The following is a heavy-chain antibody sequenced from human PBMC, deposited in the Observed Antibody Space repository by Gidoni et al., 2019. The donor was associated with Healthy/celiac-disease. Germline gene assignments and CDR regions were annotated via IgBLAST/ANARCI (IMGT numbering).Heavy chain of an antibody. Sequence: EVQLVESGGGLVKPGRSLRLSCTASGFTFGDYAMSWFRQAPGKGLEWVGFIRSKAYGGTTEYAASVKGRFTISRDDSKSIAYLQMNSLKTEDTAVYYCTRPHDYGDPRGNWFDPWGQGTLVTVSS. CDR2: IRSKAYGGTT. CDR3: TRPHDYGDPRGNWFDP. J-gene: IGHJ5*02. D-gene: IGHD4-17*01. CDR1: GFTFGDYA. V-gene: IGHV3-49*05.